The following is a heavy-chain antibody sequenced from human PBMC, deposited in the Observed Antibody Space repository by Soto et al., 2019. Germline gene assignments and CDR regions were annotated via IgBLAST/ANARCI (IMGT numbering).Heavy chain of an antibody. Sequence: PSETLSLTCTVSCGSISSYYWSWIRQPPGKGLEWIGYIYYSGSTNYNPSLKSRVTISVDTSKNQFSLKLSSVTAADTAVYYCAREGVFRNWNYFDYWGQGTLVTVSS. CDR1: CGSISSYY. J-gene: IGHJ4*02. CDR2: IYYSGST. CDR3: AREGVFRNWNYFDY. V-gene: IGHV4-59*01. D-gene: IGHD1-1*01.